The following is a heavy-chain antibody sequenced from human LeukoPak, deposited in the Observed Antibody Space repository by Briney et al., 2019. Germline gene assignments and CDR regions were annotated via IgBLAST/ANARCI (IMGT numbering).Heavy chain of an antibody. CDR1: GFVFSGHA. CDR2: ISYDGNEQ. J-gene: IGHJ4*02. Sequence: GGSLRLSCAATGFVFSGHAMHWVRQAPGKGLEWVAVISYDGNEQYCADSVKGRFSVSRDDSGSTMYLQMNSLRTEDTATYYCARDGTIYGILPHLDYWGQGTLVTVAP. CDR3: ARDGTIYGILPHLDY. V-gene: IGHV3-30*04. D-gene: IGHD3-3*01.